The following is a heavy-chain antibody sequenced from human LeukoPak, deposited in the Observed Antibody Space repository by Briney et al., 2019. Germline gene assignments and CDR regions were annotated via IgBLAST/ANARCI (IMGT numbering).Heavy chain of an antibody. Sequence: GGSLRLSCAASGFTFKNAWMSWVRQAPGKGLEWVARIKSKNDGATIHYAAPVKGRFTISRDDSKNILYLQMNSLKTEDTAVYYCTTDRFTDWLSTVYWGQGTLVTVSS. CDR2: IKSKNDGATI. D-gene: IGHD3/OR15-3a*01. CDR1: GFTFKNAW. CDR3: TTDRFTDWLSTVY. J-gene: IGHJ4*02. V-gene: IGHV3-15*01.